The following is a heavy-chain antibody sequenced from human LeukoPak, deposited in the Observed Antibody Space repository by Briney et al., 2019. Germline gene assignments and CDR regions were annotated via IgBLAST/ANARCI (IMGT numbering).Heavy chain of an antibody. CDR1: GFTVSSNY. D-gene: IGHD1-14*01. CDR2: IYSGGSP. Sequence: GGSLRLSCAASGFTVSSNYMSWVRQAPGKGLEWVSVIYSGGSPYYADSVKGRFTISRDNSKNTLYLQMNSLRAEDTAVYYCARYRVHYGMDVWGQGTTVTVSS. V-gene: IGHV3-66*01. CDR3: ARYRVHYGMDV. J-gene: IGHJ6*02.